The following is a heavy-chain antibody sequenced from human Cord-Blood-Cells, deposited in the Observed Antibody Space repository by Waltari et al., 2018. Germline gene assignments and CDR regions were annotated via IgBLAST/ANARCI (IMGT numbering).Heavy chain of an antibody. J-gene: IGHJ4*02. V-gene: IGHV1-2*06. Sequence: QVQLVQSGAEVKKPVASLKVSCQASGSTFPGYYMHWVRHAHGQGLEWMGRINPNSGGTNYAQKFQGRVTMTRDTSISTAYMELSRLRSDDTAVYYCARARWELLLDYWGQGTLVTVSS. D-gene: IGHD1-26*01. CDR3: ARARWELLLDY. CDR2: INPNSGGT. CDR1: GSTFPGYY.